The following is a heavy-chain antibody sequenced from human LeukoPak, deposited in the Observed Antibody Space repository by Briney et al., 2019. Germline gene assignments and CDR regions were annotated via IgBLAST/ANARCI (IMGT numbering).Heavy chain of an antibody. D-gene: IGHD2-2*01. CDR1: GFTFSNAW. V-gene: IGHV3-23*01. CDR2: ISGSGGST. J-gene: IGHJ6*02. CDR3: ARVPAAIYYYYGMDV. Sequence: PGGSLRLSCAASGFTFSNAWMSWVRQAPGKGLEWVSAISGSGGSTYYADSVKGRFTISRDNSKNTLYLQMNSLRAEDTAVYYCARVPAAIYYYYGMDVWGQGTTVTVSS.